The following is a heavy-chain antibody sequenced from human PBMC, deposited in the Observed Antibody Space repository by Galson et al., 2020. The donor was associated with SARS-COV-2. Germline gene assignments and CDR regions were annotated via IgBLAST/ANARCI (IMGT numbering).Heavy chain of an antibody. CDR2: IDWDDDK. D-gene: IGHD5-12*01. CDR1: GFSLSTSGMR. Sequence: SGPTLVKPTQTLTLTCTFSGFSLSTSGMRVSWIRQPPGKALKWLALIDWDDDKYYSTSLQTRLTISKDTSKNQVVLTMTNMDPVDTATYSCARTLATTNLYGFYYYGMDVWGQGTTVTVSS. J-gene: IGHJ6*02. V-gene: IGHV2-70*01. CDR3: ARTLATTNLYGFYYYGMDV.